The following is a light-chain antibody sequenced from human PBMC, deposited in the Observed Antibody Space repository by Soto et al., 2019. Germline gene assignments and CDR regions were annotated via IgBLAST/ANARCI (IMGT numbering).Light chain of an antibody. V-gene: IGKV3-20*01. J-gene: IGKJ1*01. CDR2: GAS. Sequence: EIVLTQSPGTLSLSPGERATLSCRASQSVSSSYLAWYQQKPGQAPRLLIYGASSRATGIPDGFSGSGSGTDFTLTISRLEPDDFEVYYCQQYGSSPGTFGQGTKVDIX. CDR3: QQYGSSPGT. CDR1: QSVSSSY.